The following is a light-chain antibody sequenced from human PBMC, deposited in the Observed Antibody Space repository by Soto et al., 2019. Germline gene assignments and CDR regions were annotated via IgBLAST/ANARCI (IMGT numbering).Light chain of an antibody. CDR1: QGISSY. CDR3: QQSYSTPRT. Sequence: ALRMTQSPSSLSASTGDRVTITCRASQGISSYLAWYQQKPGKAPKLLIYAASTLQSGVPSRFSGSGSGTDFTLTISCLQSEDFATYYCQQSYSTPRTFGQGTKVEIK. J-gene: IGKJ1*01. V-gene: IGKV1-8*01. CDR2: AAS.